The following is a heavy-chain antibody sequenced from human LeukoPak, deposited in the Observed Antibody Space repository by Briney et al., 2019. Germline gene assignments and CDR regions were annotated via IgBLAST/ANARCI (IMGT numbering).Heavy chain of an antibody. Sequence: SETLSLTCAVYGGSFSGYYWSWIRQPPGKGLERIGEINHSGGTNYNPSLKSRVTISVDTSKNQFSLKLSSVTAADTAVYYCARGHDVVVPAASPLYGMDVWGKGTTVTVSS. V-gene: IGHV4-34*01. CDR1: GGSFSGYY. J-gene: IGHJ6*04. CDR2: INHSGGT. D-gene: IGHD2-2*01. CDR3: ARGHDVVVPAASPLYGMDV.